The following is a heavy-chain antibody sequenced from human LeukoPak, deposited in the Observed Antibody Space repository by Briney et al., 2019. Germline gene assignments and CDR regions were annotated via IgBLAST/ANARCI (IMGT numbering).Heavy chain of an antibody. D-gene: IGHD1-26*01. V-gene: IGHV3-7*04. CDR2: IKQDGSEK. CDR3: TRVGPSTVVDY. J-gene: IGHJ4*02. CDR1: GFTFSSYW. Sequence: GGSLRLSCAASGFTFSSYWMSWVRQAPEKGLEWVANIKQDGSEKYYVDPVKGRFTISRDNAKNSLYLQMNSLRAEDTAVYYCTRVGPSTVVDYWGQGTQVTVSS.